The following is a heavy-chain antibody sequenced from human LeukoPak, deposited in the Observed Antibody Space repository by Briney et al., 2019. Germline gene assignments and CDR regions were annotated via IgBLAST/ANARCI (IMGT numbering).Heavy chain of an antibody. D-gene: IGHD2-2*01. CDR3: AKDRYCSSTSCYEDY. Sequence: GGSLRLSCAASGFTFSSYAMSWVRQAPGKGLEWVSAISGSGGSTYYADSVKGRFTISRDNSKNTLYLQMNSLRAEDTAVYYCAKDRYCSSTSCYEDYWGQGTLVTVSS. J-gene: IGHJ4*02. CDR2: ISGSGGST. CDR1: GFTFSSYA. V-gene: IGHV3-23*01.